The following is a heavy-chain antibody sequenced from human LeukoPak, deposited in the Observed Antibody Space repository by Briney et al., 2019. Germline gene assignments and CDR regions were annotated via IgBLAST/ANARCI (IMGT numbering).Heavy chain of an antibody. CDR3: ARNKLPHYGMDV. J-gene: IGHJ6*02. CDR2: IIPILGIA. D-gene: IGHD2-15*01. CDR1: GGTFSSYA. Sequence: GSSVKVSCKASGGTFSSYAISWVRQAPGQGLEWMGRIIPILGIANYAQKFQGRVTITADKSTSTAYMELSSLRSEDTAVYYCARNKLPHYGMDVWGQGTTVTVSS. V-gene: IGHV1-69*04.